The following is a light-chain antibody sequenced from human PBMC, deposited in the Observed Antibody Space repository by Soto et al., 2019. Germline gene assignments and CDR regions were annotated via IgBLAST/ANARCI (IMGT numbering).Light chain of an antibody. V-gene: IGLV1-44*01. CDR2: SNN. CDR1: SSNIGSNT. Sequence: QPVLTQPPSASGTPGQRVTISCSGSSSNIGSNTVNWYQQLPGTAPKLLIYSNNQRPSGVPDRFSGSKSGTSASLAISGLQSEDEADYYCAAWDDRHVVFGGGTKVTVL. J-gene: IGLJ2*01. CDR3: AAWDDRHVV.